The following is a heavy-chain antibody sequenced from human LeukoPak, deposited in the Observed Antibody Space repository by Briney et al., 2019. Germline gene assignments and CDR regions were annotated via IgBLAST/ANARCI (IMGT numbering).Heavy chain of an antibody. D-gene: IGHD3-10*01. J-gene: IGHJ3*02. V-gene: IGHV4-31*03. Sequence: SQTLSLTCTVSGGSISSGGYYWSWIRQHPGKGLERIGYVYYSGSTYYNPSLKSRVTISVDTSKNQFSLKLSSVTAADTAVYYCARGGSGSYYRDAFDIWGQGTMVTVSS. CDR3: ARGGSGSYYRDAFDI. CDR2: VYYSGST. CDR1: GGSISSGGYY.